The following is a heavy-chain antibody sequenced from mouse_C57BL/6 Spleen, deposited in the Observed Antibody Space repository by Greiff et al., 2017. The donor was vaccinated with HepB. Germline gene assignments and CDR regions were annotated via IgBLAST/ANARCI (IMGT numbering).Heavy chain of an antibody. V-gene: IGHV1-58*01. CDR2: IYIGNGYT. Sequence: VQLKESGAELVRPGSSVKMSCKTSGYTFTSYGINWVKQRPGQGLEWIGYIYIGNGYTEYNEKFKGKATLTSDTSSSTAYMQLSSLTSEDSAIYFCASGDYDYDVQFAYWGQGTLVTVSA. CDR3: ASGDYDYDVQFAY. D-gene: IGHD2-4*01. J-gene: IGHJ3*01. CDR1: GYTFTSYG.